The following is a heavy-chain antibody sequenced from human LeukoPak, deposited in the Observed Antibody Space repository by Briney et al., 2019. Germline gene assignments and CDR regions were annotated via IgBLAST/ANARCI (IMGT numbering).Heavy chain of an antibody. D-gene: IGHD3-22*01. Sequence: SETLSLTCTVSGGSISSYYWSWIRQPAGKGLEWIGRIYTSGSTNYNPSLKSRVTMSVDTSKNQFSLKLSSVTAADTAVYYCARDFLHYYDSSGYYTPTFYFDYWGQGTLVTVSS. V-gene: IGHV4-4*07. CDR3: ARDFLHYYDSSGYYTPTFYFDY. CDR2: IYTSGST. CDR1: GGSISSYY. J-gene: IGHJ4*02.